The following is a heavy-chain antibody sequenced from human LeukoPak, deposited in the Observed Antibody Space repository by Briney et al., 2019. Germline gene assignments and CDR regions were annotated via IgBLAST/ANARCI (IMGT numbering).Heavy chain of an antibody. Sequence: SETLSLTCTVSGGSISSYYWSWIRQPPGKGLEWIGYVSDSGSTNYNPSLQSRVTISVDTSKNQFSLKLSSVTAADTAVYYCARDAVAGSGTPEDAFDIWGQGTMVTVSS. CDR1: GGSISSYY. CDR2: VSDSGST. V-gene: IGHV4-59*12. CDR3: ARDAVAGSGTPEDAFDI. D-gene: IGHD6-19*01. J-gene: IGHJ3*02.